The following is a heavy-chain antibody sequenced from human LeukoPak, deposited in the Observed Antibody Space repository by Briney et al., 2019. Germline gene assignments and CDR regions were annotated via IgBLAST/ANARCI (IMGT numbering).Heavy chain of an antibody. Sequence: PSVSLSREVSVDTLRSFAVSWVTQAPGQGREWRGVFFSIFGTAIYAQKFQGRVTITADKSTSTAYMELSSLRSEDTAVYYCARDVSKYRGIADRRGGWFDSGDEGPLV. CDR3: ARDVSKYRGIADRRGGWFDS. D-gene: IGHD6-6*01. J-gene: IGHJ5*01. V-gene: IGHV1-69*06. CDR1: VDTLRSFA. CDR2: FFSIFGTA.